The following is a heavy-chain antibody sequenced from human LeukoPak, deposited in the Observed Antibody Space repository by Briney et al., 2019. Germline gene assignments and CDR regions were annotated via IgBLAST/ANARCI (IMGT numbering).Heavy chain of an antibody. CDR3: ARSYGGNSWFPEDDAFDI. CDR1: GGSISSSSYY. Sequence: SETLSLTCTVSGGSISSSSYYWGWIRQPPGKGLEWIGIIYYSGSTYYNPSIKSRVTISVDTSKNQFSLKLSSVTAADTAVYYCARSYGGNSWFPEDDAFDIWGQGTMVTVSS. CDR2: IYYSGST. J-gene: IGHJ3*02. D-gene: IGHD4-23*01. V-gene: IGHV4-39*07.